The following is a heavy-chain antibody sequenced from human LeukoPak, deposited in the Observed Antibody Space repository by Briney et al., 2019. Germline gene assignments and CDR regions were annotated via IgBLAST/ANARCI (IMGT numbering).Heavy chain of an antibody. Sequence: GGSLRLSCAASGFTFSSYWMSWVRQAPGKGLEGVANIKQDGSEKYYVDSVKGRFTISRDNAKNSLYLQMNSLRAEDTAVYYCARDTGWELFPPFDYWGQGTLVTVSS. V-gene: IGHV3-7*01. CDR3: ARDTGWELFPPFDY. J-gene: IGHJ4*02. CDR2: IKQDGSEK. CDR1: GFTFSSYW. D-gene: IGHD1-26*01.